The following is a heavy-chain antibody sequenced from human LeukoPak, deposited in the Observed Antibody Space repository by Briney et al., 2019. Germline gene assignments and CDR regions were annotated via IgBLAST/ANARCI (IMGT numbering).Heavy chain of an antibody. CDR1: GYTFTSYA. CDR2: INTNTGNP. J-gene: IGHJ4*02. D-gene: IGHD3-22*01. V-gene: IGHV7-4-1*02. CDR3: ARDGLPGRYYYDSSGYYYEPPTNFDY. Sequence: ASVKVSCKASGYTFTSYAMNWVRQAPGQGLEWMGWINTNTGNPTYAQGFTERFVFSLDTSVSTAYLQISSLKAEDTAVYYCARDGLPGRYYYDSSGYYYEPPTNFDYWGQGTLVTVSS.